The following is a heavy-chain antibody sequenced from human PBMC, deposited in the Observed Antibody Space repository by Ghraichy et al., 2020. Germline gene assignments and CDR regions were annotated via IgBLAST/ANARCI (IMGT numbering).Heavy chain of an antibody. Sequence: SETLSLTCSVSGFSISKSYSWGWIRQPLGRRLEWIGNIYPSGDTYYNPSLKSRVTISLDMAKNQVSLNVSAVTAADTAVYFCARARGYTYGPPGHWGQGTLVTVSS. CDR1: GFSISKSYS. J-gene: IGHJ4*02. D-gene: IGHD5-18*01. V-gene: IGHV4-38-2*01. CDR3: ARARGYTYGPPGH. CDR2: IYPSGDT.